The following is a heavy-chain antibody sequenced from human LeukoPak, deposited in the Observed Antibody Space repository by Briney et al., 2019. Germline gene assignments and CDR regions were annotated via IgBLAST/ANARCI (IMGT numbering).Heavy chain of an antibody. CDR2: INHSGSI. J-gene: IGHJ4*02. CDR3: ARDCSSWNCFDS. CDR1: GGSISDYY. V-gene: IGHV4-34*01. D-gene: IGHD2-2*01. Sequence: SETLSLTCSVYGGSISDYYCSWIRQPPGTGLELIGEINHSGSIKYHPSLKSRLTISVDTSKNQFSLRLNSVTAADTAVYYCARDCSSWNCFDSWGQGTLVTVSS.